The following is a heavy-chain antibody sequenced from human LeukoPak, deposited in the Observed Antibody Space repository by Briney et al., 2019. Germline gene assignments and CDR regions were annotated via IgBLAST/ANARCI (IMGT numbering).Heavy chain of an antibody. V-gene: IGHV3-23*01. D-gene: IGHD3-10*01. CDR2: ISGSGGST. CDR1: GFTFSSYA. Sequence: GGSLRLSCAASGFTFSSYAMSWVRQAPGKGLEWVSAISGSGGSTYYADSVKGRFTISRDNSKNTLYLQMNSLRAEDTRVYYCAKTGPQWFGELLAYFDYWGQGTLVTVPS. CDR3: AKTGPQWFGELLAYFDY. J-gene: IGHJ4*02.